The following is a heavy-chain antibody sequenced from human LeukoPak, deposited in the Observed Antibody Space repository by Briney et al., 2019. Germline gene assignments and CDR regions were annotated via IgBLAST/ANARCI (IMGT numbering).Heavy chain of an antibody. D-gene: IGHD2-2*01. CDR3: ARVFVVVPAVFDDDSFDI. J-gene: IGHJ3*02. Sequence: GASVTVSCKASGYTFTGYYMHWVRQAPGQGLEWMGWINPNSGGTNYAQKFQGWVTMTRDTSISTAYMELSRLRSDDTAVYYCARVFVVVPAVFDDDSFDIWGQGTMVTVAS. CDR2: INPNSGGT. CDR1: GYTFTGYY. V-gene: IGHV1-2*04.